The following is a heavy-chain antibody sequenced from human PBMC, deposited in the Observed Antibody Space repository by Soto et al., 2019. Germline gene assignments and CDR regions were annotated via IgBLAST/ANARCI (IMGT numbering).Heavy chain of an antibody. CDR1: GYTFINYY. J-gene: IGHJ4*02. Sequence: QVQLVQSGAEVKKPGASVKVSCKASGYTFINYYIHWVRQAPGQGLEWMGMINPSGGSTSYAQKFQGRVTMTSDTSTRTVYMELSSLRSEDTAVYYCARNGKSGLDSWGQGTLFTVSS. CDR3: ARNGKSGLDS. V-gene: IGHV1-46*01. D-gene: IGHD1-26*01. CDR2: INPSGGST.